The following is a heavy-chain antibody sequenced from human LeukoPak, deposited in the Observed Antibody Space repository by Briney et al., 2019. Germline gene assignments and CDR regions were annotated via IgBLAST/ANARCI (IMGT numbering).Heavy chain of an antibody. D-gene: IGHD2-15*01. J-gene: IGHJ5*02. V-gene: IGHV1-69*06. CDR3: ATGVKLYCSGGSCPNWFDP. CDR2: IIPIFGTA. CDR1: GGTFSSYA. Sequence: GASVKVPCKASGGTFSSYAISWVRQAPGQGLEWMGGIIPIFGTANYAQKFQGRVTITADKSTSTAYMELSSLRFEDTAVYYCATGVKLYCSGGSCPNWFDPWGQGTLVTVSS.